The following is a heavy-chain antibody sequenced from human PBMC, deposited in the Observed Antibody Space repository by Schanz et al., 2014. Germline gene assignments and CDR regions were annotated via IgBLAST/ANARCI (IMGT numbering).Heavy chain of an antibody. Sequence: EVQLLESGGGLVQPGGSLRLSCAASGFTFSDHFMDWVRQAPGKGLEWVANIKQDGSEKYYVDSVKGRFTISRDNSRNTLFLQMKRLRVEDTAVYFCAKDPYDVLTGYQYYFDYWGPGRLVTVSS. CDR2: IKQDGSEK. CDR3: AKDPYDVLTGYQYYFDY. CDR1: GFTFSDHF. D-gene: IGHD3-9*01. J-gene: IGHJ4*02. V-gene: IGHV3-7*03.